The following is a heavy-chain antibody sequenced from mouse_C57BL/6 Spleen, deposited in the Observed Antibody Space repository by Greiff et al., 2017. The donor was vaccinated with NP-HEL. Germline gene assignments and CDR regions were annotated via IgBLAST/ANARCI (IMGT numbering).Heavy chain of an antibody. D-gene: IGHD1-2*01. CDR3: ARSHYYAPYYFDY. J-gene: IGHJ2*01. Sequence: QLPQPGAELVRPGTSVKLSCKASGYTFTSYWMHWVKQRPGQGLEWIGVIDPSDSYTNYNQKFKGKATLTVDTSSSTAYMQLSSLTSEDSAVYYCARSHYYAPYYFDYWGQGTTLTVSS. CDR1: GYTFTSYW. CDR2: IDPSDSYT. V-gene: IGHV1-59*01.